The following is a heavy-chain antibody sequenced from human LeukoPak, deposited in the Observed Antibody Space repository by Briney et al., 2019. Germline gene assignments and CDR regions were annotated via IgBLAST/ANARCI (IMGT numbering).Heavy chain of an antibody. Sequence: PGGSLRLSCAASGFTVSSNYMSWVRQAPGKGLEWVSVIYSGGSTYYADSVKGRFTISRDNSKNTLYLQMNSLRAEDTAVYYCARTPEPDWGSYRQSYYFDYWGQGTLVTVSS. V-gene: IGHV3-66*01. J-gene: IGHJ4*02. CDR2: IYSGGST. D-gene: IGHD3-16*02. CDR3: ARTPEPDWGSYRQSYYFDY. CDR1: GFTVSSNY.